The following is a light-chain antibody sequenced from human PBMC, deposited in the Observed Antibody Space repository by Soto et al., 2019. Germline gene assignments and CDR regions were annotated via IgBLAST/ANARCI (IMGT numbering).Light chain of an antibody. CDR3: AAWDDSLNGV. Sequence: QSVLTQPPSASGTPGQRVTISCSGSNSNIGSNTINWYQQLPGTAPKLLIYSNNQRSSGVPGRFSGSKSGTSASLAISGLQSEDEADYYCAAWDDSLNGVLGGGTQLTVL. CDR1: NSNIGSNT. CDR2: SNN. V-gene: IGLV1-44*01. J-gene: IGLJ3*02.